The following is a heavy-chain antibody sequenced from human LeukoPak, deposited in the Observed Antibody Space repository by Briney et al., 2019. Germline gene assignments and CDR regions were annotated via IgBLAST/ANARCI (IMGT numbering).Heavy chain of an antibody. J-gene: IGHJ5*02. D-gene: IGHD3-3*01. CDR3: ARDLTPTLGVVINNWFDP. CDR2: INPNSGGT. Sequence: ASVKVSCKASGYTFTGYYMHWVRQAPGQGLEWMGWINPNSGGTNYAQKFQGRVTMTRDTSISTAYMELSRLRSDDTAVYYCARDLTPTLGVVINNWFDPWGQGTLVTVSS. CDR1: GYTFTGYY. V-gene: IGHV1-2*02.